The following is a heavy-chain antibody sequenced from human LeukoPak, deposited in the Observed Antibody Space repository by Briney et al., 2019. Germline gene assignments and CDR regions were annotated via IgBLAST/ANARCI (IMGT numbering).Heavy chain of an antibody. D-gene: IGHD4-17*01. J-gene: IGHJ4*02. Sequence: SETLSLTCTVSGGSISSYYWSWIRQPAGEGLEWIGRLHTSGSTHYNPSLKSRVTMSVDTPKNQFSLKLSAVTAADPALYYVARDLGYGDYFFDDWGRGTLVTVSS. CDR2: LHTSGST. CDR3: ARDLGYGDYFFDD. CDR1: GGSISSYY. V-gene: IGHV4-4*07.